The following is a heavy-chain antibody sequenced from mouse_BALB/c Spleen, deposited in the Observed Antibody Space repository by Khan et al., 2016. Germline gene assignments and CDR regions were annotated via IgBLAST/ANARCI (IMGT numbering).Heavy chain of an antibody. D-gene: IGHD1-1*01. CDR3: TRWIYYGSLYAMDY. J-gene: IGHJ4*01. V-gene: IGHV6-6*02. Sequence: EVKLEVSGGGLVQPGGSMKLSCVASGFTFSNYWMNWVRQSPEKGLEWVAEIRLKSNNYATHYAESVKGRFTISRDDSKSSVYLQMNNLRAEDTGIYYWTRWIYYGSLYAMDYWGQGTSVTVSS. CDR2: IRLKSNNYAT. CDR1: GFTFSNYW.